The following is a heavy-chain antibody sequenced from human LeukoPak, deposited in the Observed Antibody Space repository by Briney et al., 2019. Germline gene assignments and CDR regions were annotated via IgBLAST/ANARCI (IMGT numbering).Heavy chain of an antibody. Sequence: GESLKISCKGSGYTFSSYWIGWVRQMPGKGLEWMGIIYPGDSDTRYSPSFQGQVTISADKSISTAYLQWSSLKASDTAMYYCARQGSGYSYGYVYFDYWGQGTLVTVSS. CDR3: ARQGSGYSYGYVYFDY. CDR1: GYTFSSYW. J-gene: IGHJ4*02. CDR2: IYPGDSDT. V-gene: IGHV5-51*01. D-gene: IGHD5-18*01.